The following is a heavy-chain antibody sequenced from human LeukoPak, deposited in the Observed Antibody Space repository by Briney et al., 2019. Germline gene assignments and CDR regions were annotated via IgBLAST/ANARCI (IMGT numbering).Heavy chain of an antibody. V-gene: IGHV3-21*01. CDR1: GFTFSSYS. Sequence: GGSLRLSCSASGFTFSSYSMNWVRQAPGKGLEWVSSISSSSSYLYYADSVKGRFTISRDNAKNSLYLQMTSLRAEDTAVYSCAREVVVAATLFDYWGQGTLVTVSS. D-gene: IGHD2-15*01. CDR3: AREVVVAATLFDY. CDR2: ISSSSSYL. J-gene: IGHJ4*02.